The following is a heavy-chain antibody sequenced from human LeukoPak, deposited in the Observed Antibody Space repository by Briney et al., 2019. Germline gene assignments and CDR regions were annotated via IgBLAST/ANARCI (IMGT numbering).Heavy chain of an antibody. CDR3: TTEERDYYDSSGYYC. J-gene: IGHJ4*02. V-gene: IGHV3-15*01. Sequence: GGSLRLSCAASGFTFSNAWMNWARQAPGKGLEWVGRIKSKTDGGTTDYAAPVKGRFTISRDDSKNTLSLQMNSLKIEDTAVYYCTTEERDYYDSSGYYCWGQGTLVTVSS. D-gene: IGHD3-22*01. CDR2: IKSKTDGGTT. CDR1: GFTFSNAW.